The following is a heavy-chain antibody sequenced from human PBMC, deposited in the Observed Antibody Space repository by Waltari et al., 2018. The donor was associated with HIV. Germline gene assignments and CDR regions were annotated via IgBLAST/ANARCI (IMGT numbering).Heavy chain of an antibody. CDR1: GYTLSYIY. CDR2: FDPEDGKR. J-gene: IGHJ6*02. V-gene: IGHV1-24*01. CDR3: ATRDGLKRSLPTYYFYGMDI. Sequence: QVHLVQSGVEVKKPGASVKVSCGVSGYTLSYIYIPWVSQSPAKGLEWLGGFDPEDGKRVYAQKFQGRVTMTEDTSTDTAYMELTSLISEDTAMYYCATRDGLKRSLPTYYFYGMDIWGQGTTVTVSS. D-gene: IGHD5-12*01.